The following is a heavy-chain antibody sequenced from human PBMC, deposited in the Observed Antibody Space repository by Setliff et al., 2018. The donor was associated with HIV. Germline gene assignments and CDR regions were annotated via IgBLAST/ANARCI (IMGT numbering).Heavy chain of an antibody. D-gene: IGHD3-16*01. CDR2: IKQDGGEK. CDR3: AKAKGGNVLFPHGMDV. Sequence: GESLKISCAASRFTFSTYWMTWVRQASGKGLEWVANIKQDGGEKNFVDSVRGRFTISRDNAKNSLYLQMNSLRAEDTAVYYCAKAKGGNVLFPHGMDVWGQGTTVTVSS. J-gene: IGHJ6*02. CDR1: RFTFSTYW. V-gene: IGHV3-7*03.